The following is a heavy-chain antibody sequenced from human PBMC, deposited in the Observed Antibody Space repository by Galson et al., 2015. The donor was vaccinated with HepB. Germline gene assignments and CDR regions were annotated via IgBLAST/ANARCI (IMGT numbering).Heavy chain of an antibody. CDR1: GFTFSSYA. J-gene: IGHJ5*02. Sequence: SLRLSCAASGFTFSSYAMHWVRQAPGKGLEWVAVISYVGINKYNADSVKGRFTISRDNSKNTLYLQMNSLRTEDTAVYYCARGSTYDILTGYLNHWGQGTLVTVSS. CDR3: ARGSTYDILTGYLNH. D-gene: IGHD3-9*01. V-gene: IGHV3-30-3*01. CDR2: ISYVGINK.